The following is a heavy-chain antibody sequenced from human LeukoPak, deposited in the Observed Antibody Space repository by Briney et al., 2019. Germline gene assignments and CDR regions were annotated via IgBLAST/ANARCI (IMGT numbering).Heavy chain of an antibody. Sequence: SETLSLTCTVSGGSISPYYWNWIRQPAGKGLEWIGRVYSSGSTKYNPSLKSRVTMSVDKSKNQFSLKMRPVTAADKAVYYCARDYYDSSEGWFDPWGQGTLVTVSS. CDR1: GGSISPYY. V-gene: IGHV4-4*07. J-gene: IGHJ5*02. CDR3: ARDYYDSSEGWFDP. CDR2: VYSSGST. D-gene: IGHD3-22*01.